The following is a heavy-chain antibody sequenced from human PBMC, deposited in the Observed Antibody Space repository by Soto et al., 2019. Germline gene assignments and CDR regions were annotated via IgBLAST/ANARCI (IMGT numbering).Heavy chain of an antibody. CDR2: IYYSGST. J-gene: IGHJ4*02. Sequence: QVQLQESGPGLVKPSETLSLTCTVSGGSISSYYWSWIRQPPGKGLEWIGYIYYSGSTNYNPSLKSRVTISVDTSNNQFSLKLSSVTASDTAVYYCARARGGYTDYWGQGTLVTVSS. D-gene: IGHD5-12*01. CDR1: GGSISSYY. V-gene: IGHV4-59*01. CDR3: ARARGGYTDY.